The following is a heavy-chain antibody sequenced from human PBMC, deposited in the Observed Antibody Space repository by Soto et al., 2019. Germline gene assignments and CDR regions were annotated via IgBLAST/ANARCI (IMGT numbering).Heavy chain of an antibody. Sequence: SETLSLTCTVSGGSISSSSYYWGWIRQPPGKGLEWIGSIYYSGSTYYNPSLKSRVTISVDTSKNQFSLKLSSVTAADTAVYYCARHRGPIFGVVKNWLDPWGQGTLVTVSS. CDR3: ARHRGPIFGVVKNWLDP. CDR1: GGSISSSSYY. CDR2: IYYSGST. J-gene: IGHJ5*02. V-gene: IGHV4-39*01. D-gene: IGHD3-3*01.